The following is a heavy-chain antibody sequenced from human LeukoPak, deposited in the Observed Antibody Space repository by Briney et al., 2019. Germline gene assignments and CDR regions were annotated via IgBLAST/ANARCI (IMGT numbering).Heavy chain of an antibody. Sequence: GGSLRLSCAASGFSFSSYGMHWVRQAPGKGLEWVAVIYYDGSIKYYADSVKGRFTISRDNSKNTLYLQMNSLRAEDTAVYYCAKDRDRFENLDYWGQGTQVTVFS. D-gene: IGHD3-10*01. V-gene: IGHV3-33*06. CDR1: GFSFSSYG. CDR3: AKDRDRFENLDY. CDR2: IYYDGSIK. J-gene: IGHJ4*02.